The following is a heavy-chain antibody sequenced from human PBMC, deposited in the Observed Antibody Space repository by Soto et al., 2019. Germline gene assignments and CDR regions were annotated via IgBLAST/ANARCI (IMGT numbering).Heavy chain of an antibody. D-gene: IGHD6-13*01. CDR1: GFTFSSYG. CDR3: ARGYSSSWYDWFDP. Sequence: PGGSLRLSCAASGFTFSSYGMHWVRQAPGKGLEWVAVIWYDGSNKYYADSVKGRFTISRDNSKNTLYLQMNSLRAEDTAVYYCARGYSSSWYDWFDPWGQGTLVTVSS. J-gene: IGHJ5*02. CDR2: IWYDGSNK. V-gene: IGHV3-33*01.